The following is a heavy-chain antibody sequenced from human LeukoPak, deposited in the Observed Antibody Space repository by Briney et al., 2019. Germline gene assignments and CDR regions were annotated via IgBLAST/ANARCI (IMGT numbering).Heavy chain of an antibody. CDR3: AGGQYCTATSCYSDFYYYYGMDV. Sequence: GGSLRLSCAASGFAFSDYSMNWVRQAPGKGLEWVSYISSSDNTIHYADSVKGRFTISRDNSKNTLYLQLNSLRAADTAVYYCAGGQYCTATSCYSDFYYYYGMDVWGQGTTVTVS. CDR1: GFAFSDYS. J-gene: IGHJ6*02. CDR2: ISSSDNTI. D-gene: IGHD2-2*01. V-gene: IGHV3-48*01.